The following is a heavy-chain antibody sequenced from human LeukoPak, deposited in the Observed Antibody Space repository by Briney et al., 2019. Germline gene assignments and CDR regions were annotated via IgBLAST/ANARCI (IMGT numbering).Heavy chain of an antibody. D-gene: IGHD6-19*01. CDR3: ERDVLECSGWFEY. CDR1: GFTFSSKG. CDR2: IWYNGSNK. Sequence: PGRSESLFCAASGFTFSSKGVQWARHAPGRGRGWVVVIWYNGSNKYYADSVTGRLTIFTDNSKNTLYLQMNSLRTEDTAVYYCERDVLECSGWFEYWGQGTLVTVSS. J-gene: IGHJ4*02. V-gene: IGHV3-33*01.